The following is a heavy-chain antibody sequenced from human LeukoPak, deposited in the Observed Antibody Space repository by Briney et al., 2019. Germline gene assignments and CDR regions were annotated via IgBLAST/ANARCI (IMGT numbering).Heavy chain of an antibody. V-gene: IGHV3-30*04. Sequence: PGGSLRLSCAASGFTFGSYALHWVRQAPGKGLEGVAVISHDGSHTYFADSVRGRFPISRDRSKNTVDLQMSSLRPEDSAVYYCARSPYDSSGNRYYYYALDVWGQGTTVSVSS. D-gene: IGHD3-22*01. CDR2: ISHDGSHT. J-gene: IGHJ6*02. CDR1: GFTFGSYA. CDR3: ARSPYDSSGNRYYYYALDV.